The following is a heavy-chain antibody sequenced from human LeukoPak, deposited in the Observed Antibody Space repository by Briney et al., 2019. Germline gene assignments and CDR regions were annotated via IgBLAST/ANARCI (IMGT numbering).Heavy chain of an antibody. CDR3: ARQFATAAADTRGYFDY. D-gene: IGHD6-25*01. CDR1: GGSISSSSDY. V-gene: IGHV4-39*01. J-gene: IGHJ4*02. Sequence: KASETLSLTCTVSGGSISSSSDYWGWIRQAPGKGLEWIGSFFVSGSTHYNPSLRSRATLFVDTSKNQFSLKLTSMTAADAATYFCARQFATAAADTRGYFDYWGQGTVVAVSS. CDR2: FFVSGST.